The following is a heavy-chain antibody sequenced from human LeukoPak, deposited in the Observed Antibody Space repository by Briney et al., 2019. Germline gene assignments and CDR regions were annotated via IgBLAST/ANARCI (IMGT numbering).Heavy chain of an antibody. CDR2: LYSGGTT. J-gene: IGHJ4*02. V-gene: IGHV3-53*01. Sequence: GGSLRLSCAASGFTVSSNNVSWVRQPPGKGLEWVSALYSGGTTYYADSVKGRFTISTDNSKNTLYLQMNSLRGEDTAVYYCARQSSRLTIFDYWGQGTLVTVSS. CDR1: GFTVSSNN. CDR3: ARQSSRLTIFDY. D-gene: IGHD4/OR15-4a*01.